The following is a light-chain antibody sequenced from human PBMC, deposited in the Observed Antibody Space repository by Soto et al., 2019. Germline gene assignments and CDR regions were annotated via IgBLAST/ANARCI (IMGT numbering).Light chain of an antibody. V-gene: IGKV3-11*01. J-gene: IGKJ4*01. Sequence: EIVLTQSPATLSLSPGQRATLSCRASQSISTYLAWYQQKPGQAPRLLIYDASSRATGIPARFSGSGSGTDFTLTISSLEPEDFALYFCQQRTNGLTFGGGTKVEIK. CDR1: QSISTY. CDR3: QQRTNGLT. CDR2: DAS.